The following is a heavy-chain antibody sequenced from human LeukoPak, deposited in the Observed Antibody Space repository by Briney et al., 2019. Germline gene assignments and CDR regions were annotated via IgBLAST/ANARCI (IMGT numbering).Heavy chain of an antibody. CDR1: GFTFSSYF. D-gene: IGHD5-12*01. J-gene: IGHJ5*02. V-gene: IGHV3-7*01. CDR2: MKPDGSEI. Sequence: PGGSLRLSCAASGFTFSSYFMGWLRQAPGKGLEWVANMKPDGSEIYYLDSVKGRFTISRDNAKNSLYLQMNSLRAEDTAVYYCARVLGYGWFDPWGQGTLVTVSS. CDR3: ARVLGYGWFDP.